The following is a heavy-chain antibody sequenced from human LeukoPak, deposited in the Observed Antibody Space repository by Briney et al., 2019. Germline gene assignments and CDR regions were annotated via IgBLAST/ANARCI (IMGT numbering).Heavy chain of an antibody. CDR2: IYYSGST. D-gene: IGHD3-16*01. CDR3: AREGNYDYVWGSYLHDAFDI. CDR1: GSSISSYY. V-gene: IGHV4-59*01. Sequence: SETLSLTCTVSGSSISSYYWSWIRQPPGKGLEWIGYIYYSGSTNYNPSLKSRVTISVDTSKNQFSLKLSSVTAADTAVYYCAREGNYDYVWGSYLHDAFDIWGQGTMVTVSS. J-gene: IGHJ3*02.